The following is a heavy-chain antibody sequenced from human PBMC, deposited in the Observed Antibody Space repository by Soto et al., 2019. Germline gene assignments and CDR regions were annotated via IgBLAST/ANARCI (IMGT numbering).Heavy chain of an antibody. V-gene: IGHV1-18*01. J-gene: IGHJ6*02. D-gene: IGHD3-22*01. CDR2: VSAYTGNT. CDR3: ARDRVQGVVTAHYNGMEV. Sequence: QAQIVQSGAEVKKPGASMKVSCKASGYKFTGYGISWVRQAPGQGLEWMGWVSAYTGNTNYAKKFQGRVSMTVDTSTNTAYMDLRNHRSDDTAVYYCARDRVQGVVTAHYNGMEVWGQGTTVTVSS. CDR1: GYKFTGYG.